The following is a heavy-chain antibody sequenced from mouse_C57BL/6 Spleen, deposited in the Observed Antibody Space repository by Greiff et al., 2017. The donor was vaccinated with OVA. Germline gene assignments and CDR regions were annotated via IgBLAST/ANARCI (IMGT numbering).Heavy chain of an antibody. D-gene: IGHD2-5*01. J-gene: IGHJ2*01. CDR2: IHPSNGGT. Sequence: VQLQQPGTELVKPGASVKLSCKASGYTFTSYWLPWVKHSPGHGLSWIGNIHPSNGGTNYNEKFKSKATLTVDKSSSTAYMQLSSLTSEDSAVYYCARAYYSNDYWGQGTTLTVSS. CDR1: GYTFTSYW. V-gene: IGHV1-53*01. CDR3: ARAYYSNDY.